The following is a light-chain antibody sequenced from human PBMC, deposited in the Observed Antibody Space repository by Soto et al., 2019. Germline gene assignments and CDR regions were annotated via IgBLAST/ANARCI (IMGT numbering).Light chain of an antibody. CDR3: QQYNSYSYT. J-gene: IGKJ2*01. Sequence: DIQMTQSPSTLSASVGDRVTITCRASQSISTWLAWYQQKPGRAPKLLIYKASSLESGVPPRFSGSGSGTEFTLTISSLQPDDFATYYCQQYNSYSYTFGQGTKLEI. V-gene: IGKV1-5*03. CDR2: KAS. CDR1: QSISTW.